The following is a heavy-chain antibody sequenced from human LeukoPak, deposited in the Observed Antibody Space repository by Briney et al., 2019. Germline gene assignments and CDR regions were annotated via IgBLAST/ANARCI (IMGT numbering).Heavy chain of an antibody. V-gene: IGHV6-1*01. CDR1: GDSVSSNSAA. Sequence: SQTLSLTCALSGDSVSSNSAAWNWIRQSPSRGLEWLGRTHYRSKWYNDYAVSVKSRITINPDTSKNQFSLQLNSATPEDTAVYYCARGEAGYTVSLFHYWGRGTLVTVSS. J-gene: IGHJ4*02. CDR3: ARGEAGYTVSLFHY. D-gene: IGHD6-13*01. CDR2: THYRSKWYN.